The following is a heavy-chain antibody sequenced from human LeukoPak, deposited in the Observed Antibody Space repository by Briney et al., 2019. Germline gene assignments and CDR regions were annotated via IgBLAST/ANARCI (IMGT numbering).Heavy chain of an antibody. CDR2: ISGSGGST. V-gene: IGHV3-23*01. J-gene: IGHJ4*02. Sequence: GGSLRLSCAASGFTFSSYGMHWVRQAPGKGLEWVSAISGSGGSTYYADSVKGRFTISRDNSKNALYLQMNSLRAEDTAVYYCAKDEDWNYVSSFDYWGQGTLVTVSS. CDR1: GFTFSSYG. D-gene: IGHD1-7*01. CDR3: AKDEDWNYVSSFDY.